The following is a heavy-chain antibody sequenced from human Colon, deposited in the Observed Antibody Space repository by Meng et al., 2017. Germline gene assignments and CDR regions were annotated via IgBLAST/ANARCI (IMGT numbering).Heavy chain of an antibody. V-gene: IGHV2-5*02. CDR3: AHSPQGYFDY. Sequence: QITLKETGPALVQPTQTVTLTCTFSGFSLTTSGVSVAWIHQPPGEALEWLALIYWDDDKRYSPSLKNRLAITKDTSKNHVVLTMTNMDPIHTGTYYCAHSPQGYFDYWGPGTPVTVSS. J-gene: IGHJ4*02. CDR1: GFSLTTSGVS. CDR2: IYWDDDK.